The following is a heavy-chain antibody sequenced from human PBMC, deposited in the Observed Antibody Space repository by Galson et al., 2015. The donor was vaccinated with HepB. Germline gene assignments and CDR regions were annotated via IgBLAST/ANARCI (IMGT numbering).Heavy chain of an antibody. CDR1: GCSFSDYS. V-gene: IGHV3-21*06. CDR2: ISSNSRYI. Sequence: SLRLSCAASGCSFSDYSMNWVRQAPGKGLEWVSSISSNSRYIYYADSVKGRFTISRDNAKNLLYVQINSLRAEDTAVYYCARDLTTVTTAYFQHWGQGTLVTVSS. J-gene: IGHJ1*01. D-gene: IGHD4-17*01. CDR3: ARDLTTVTTAYFQH.